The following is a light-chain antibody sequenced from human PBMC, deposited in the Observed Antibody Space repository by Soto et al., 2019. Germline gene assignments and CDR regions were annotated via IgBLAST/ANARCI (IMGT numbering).Light chain of an antibody. J-gene: IGKJ1*01. CDR3: QQFDNWPRT. V-gene: IGKV3-15*01. Sequence: EIGMMQSPATLSVSPGERATLSCRASQSISTNLAWYQQKPGQAPRLLIYGASTRATGIPARFSGSGSGTDFTFTICSLHSEDFAVYYCQQFDNWPRTFGQGTKVDIK. CDR1: QSISTN. CDR2: GAS.